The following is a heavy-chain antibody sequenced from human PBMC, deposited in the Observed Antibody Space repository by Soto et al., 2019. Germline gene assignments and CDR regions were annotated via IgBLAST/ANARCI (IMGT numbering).Heavy chain of an antibody. CDR2: ISAFNGNT. CDR3: ARDRGVAPPVAGNTHYYYYMDV. J-gene: IGHJ6*03. V-gene: IGHV1-18*01. CDR1: GYSFTNYG. D-gene: IGHD6-19*01. Sequence: QDQLVQSGAEVKKPGDSVTVSCKASGYSFTNYGITWVRQAPGQGLEWLGWISAFNGNTHYAQKVQGRVTMTTDASTSTAYMQLRSLRSDDTAVYYCARDRGVAPPVAGNTHYYYYMDVWGKGTTVTVSS.